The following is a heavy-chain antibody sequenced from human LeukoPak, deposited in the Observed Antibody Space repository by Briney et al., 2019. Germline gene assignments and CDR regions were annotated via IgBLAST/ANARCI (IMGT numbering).Heavy chain of an antibody. CDR1: GGSLSRFY. Sequence: KTSETLSLTCTVSGGSLSRFYWAWIRQPAGRGLEWIGRIHSGGTTNYNPSLESRLTFSLDTSQNQFSLKLNSVTAADTAVYYCARDSPDGYTSGHYYYYLDVWGKGTTVTVSS. CDR2: IHSGGTT. D-gene: IGHD5-18*01. J-gene: IGHJ6*03. V-gene: IGHV4-4*07. CDR3: ARDSPDGYTSGHYYYYLDV.